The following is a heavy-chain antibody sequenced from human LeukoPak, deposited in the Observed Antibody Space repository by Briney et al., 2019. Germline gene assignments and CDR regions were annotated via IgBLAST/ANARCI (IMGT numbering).Heavy chain of an antibody. V-gene: IGHV3-11*04. CDR3: AKAGNYGDPPDY. J-gene: IGHJ4*02. D-gene: IGHD4-17*01. Sequence: GGPLGLSCAASGFTFSDYYMSWVRQAPGKGLEWVSDISGHEITTYYADSVKGRYTVSRDNSKNTLYLQMNSLRAEDTAVFYCAKAGNYGDPPDYWGQGTLVTVSS. CDR1: GFTFSDYY. CDR2: ISGHEITT.